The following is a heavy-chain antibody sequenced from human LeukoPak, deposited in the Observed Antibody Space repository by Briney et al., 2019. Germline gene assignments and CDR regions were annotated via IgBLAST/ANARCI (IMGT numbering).Heavy chain of an antibody. J-gene: IGHJ4*02. CDR2: IYARDSDT. Sequence: GESLKISCEGSGYSFTGHWIGWVRQMPGKGLEWMGIIYARDSDTKYNPSFQGQVTMSVDKSISTAYLQLSSLKASDTAVYYCARHTAYRRWNFFDYWGQGTLLTVTS. CDR3: ARHTAYRRWNFFDY. CDR1: GYSFTGHW. V-gene: IGHV5-51*01. D-gene: IGHD3-16*01.